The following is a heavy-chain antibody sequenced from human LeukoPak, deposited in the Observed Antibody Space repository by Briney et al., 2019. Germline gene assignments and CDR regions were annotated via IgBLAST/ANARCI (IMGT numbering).Heavy chain of an antibody. CDR1: GGSISSGSYY. D-gene: IGHD6-13*01. J-gene: IGHJ4*02. CDR3: AVERSWYTY. V-gene: IGHV4-61*02. Sequence: EPSETLSLTCTVSGGSISSGSYYWSWIRQPAGKGLEWIGRIYTSGSTNYNPSLKSRVTISVDTSKNQFSLKLSSVTAADTAVYYCAVERSWYTYWGQGTLVTVSS. CDR2: IYTSGST.